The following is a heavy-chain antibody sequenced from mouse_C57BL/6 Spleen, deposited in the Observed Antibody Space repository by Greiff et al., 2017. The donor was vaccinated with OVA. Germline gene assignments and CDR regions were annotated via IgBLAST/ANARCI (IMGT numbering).Heavy chain of an antibody. D-gene: IGHD1-1*01. CDR2: IDPSDSET. CDR3: ARDYGSSDWYFDV. J-gene: IGHJ1*03. Sequence: QVQLQQPGAELVRPGSSVKLSCKASGYTFTSYWMHWVKQRPIQGLEWISNIDPSDSETHYNQKFKDKATLTVDKSSSTAYMQLSSLTSEDSAVYYCARDYGSSDWYFDVWGTGTTVTVSS. CDR1: GYTFTSYW. V-gene: IGHV1-52*01.